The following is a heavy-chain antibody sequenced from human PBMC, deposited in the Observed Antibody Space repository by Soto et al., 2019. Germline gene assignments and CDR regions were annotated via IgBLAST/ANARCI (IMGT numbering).Heavy chain of an antibody. D-gene: IGHD2-8*01. J-gene: IGHJ6*02. V-gene: IGHV5-51*01. Sequence: PGESLKISCKGSGYSFTSYWLGWVRQMPGKGLEWMGIIYPGDSDTRYSPSFQGQVTISADKSISTAYLQWSSLKASDTAMYYCARHTINGDNYYGMDVWGQGTTVTVSS. CDR3: ARHTINGDNYYGMDV. CDR2: IYPGDSDT. CDR1: GYSFTSYW.